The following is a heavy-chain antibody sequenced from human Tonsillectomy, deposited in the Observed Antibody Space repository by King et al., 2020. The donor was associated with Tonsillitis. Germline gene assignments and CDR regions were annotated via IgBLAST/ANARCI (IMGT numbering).Heavy chain of an antibody. CDR1: GGTFNNYA. Sequence: QLVQSGAEVKKPGSSVKVSCKASGGTFNNYAFCWVRQAPGQGLEWMGGIIPMFGSANYAEKFQGRVTITADKSTSTVFMELSSLSSEDTAIYYCARDLPGSTILCVAFDNW. D-gene: IGHD2-2*01. V-gene: IGHV1-69*14. CDR2: IIPMFGSA. CDR3: ARDLPGSTILCVAFDN. J-gene: IGHJ3*02.